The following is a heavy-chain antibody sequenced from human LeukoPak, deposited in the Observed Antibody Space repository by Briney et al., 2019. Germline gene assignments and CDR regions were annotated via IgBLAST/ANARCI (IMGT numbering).Heavy chain of an antibody. CDR2: IYTSGST. Sequence: SEALSLTCTVSGGSISSYYWSWIRQPAGKGLEWIGRIYTSGSTNYNPSLKSRVTMSVDTSKNQFSLKLSSVTAADTAVYYCGRTYYEDDAFDIWGQGTMVTVSS. V-gene: IGHV4-4*07. CDR3: GRTYYEDDAFDI. D-gene: IGHD3-3*01. J-gene: IGHJ3*02. CDR1: GGSISSYY.